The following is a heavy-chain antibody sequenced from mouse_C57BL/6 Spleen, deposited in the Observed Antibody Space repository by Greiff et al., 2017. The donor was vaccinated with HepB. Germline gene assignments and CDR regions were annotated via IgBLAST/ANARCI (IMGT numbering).Heavy chain of an antibody. CDR3: ARGDGSSYYFDY. Sequence: VQVVESGAELVRPGASVKLSCKASGYTFTDYYINWVKQRPGQGLEWIARIYPGSGNTYYNEKFKGKATLTAEKSSSTAYMQLSSLTSEDSAVYFCARGDGSSYYFDYWGQGTTLTVSS. J-gene: IGHJ2*01. CDR1: GYTFTDYY. V-gene: IGHV1-76*01. D-gene: IGHD1-1*01. CDR2: IYPGSGNT.